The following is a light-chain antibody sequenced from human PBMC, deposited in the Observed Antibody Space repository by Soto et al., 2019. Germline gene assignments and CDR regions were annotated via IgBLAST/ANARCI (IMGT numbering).Light chain of an antibody. J-gene: IGKJ4*01. V-gene: IGKV3-15*01. CDR2: GAS. CDR1: QSVNNN. Sequence: EMVLTQSPDTLSVSPGEGATLSCRASQSVNNNVAWYQQRPGQAPRLLIYGASTRVTGIPTRISGRGSGTDFTLTISSLQSEDSAVYYCQQYDNWPPLTFGGGTKVEIK. CDR3: QQYDNWPPLT.